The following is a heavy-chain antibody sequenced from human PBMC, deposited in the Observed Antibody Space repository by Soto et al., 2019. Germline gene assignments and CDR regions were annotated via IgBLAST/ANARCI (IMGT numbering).Heavy chain of an antibody. CDR3: TTDHITIFGVVITPFDY. D-gene: IGHD3-3*01. CDR1: GFTFSNAW. J-gene: IGHJ4*02. V-gene: IGHV3-15*01. Sequence: GGSLRLSCAASGFTFSNAWMSWVRQAPGKGLEWVGRIKSKTDGGTTDYAAPVKGRFTISRDDSKNTLYLQMNSLKTEDTAVYYCTTDHITIFGVVITPFDYWGQGTLVTVSS. CDR2: IKSKTDGGTT.